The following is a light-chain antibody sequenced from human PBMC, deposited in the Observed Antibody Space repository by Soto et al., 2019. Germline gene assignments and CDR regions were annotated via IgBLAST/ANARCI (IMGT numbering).Light chain of an antibody. V-gene: IGKV3-20*01. J-gene: IGKJ1*01. Sequence: IVLTQSPGTLSLSPGERATLSCRASQSVTSNHLAWYQQKPGQPPRLLIYGASTRATGIPDRFSGSGSGTDFTLTISRLEPEDFAVYYCQQYASSRTFGQGTSVEIK. CDR3: QQYASSRT. CDR2: GAS. CDR1: QSVTSNH.